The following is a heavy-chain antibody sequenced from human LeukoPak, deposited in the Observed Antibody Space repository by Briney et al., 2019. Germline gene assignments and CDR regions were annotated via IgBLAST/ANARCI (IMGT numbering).Heavy chain of an antibody. J-gene: IGHJ6*02. D-gene: IGHD3-10*01. CDR2: IKQDGSEK. V-gene: IGHV3-7*01. CDR1: GFTFSSYW. Sequence: AGGSLRLSCAASGFTFSSYWMSWVRQAPGKGLEWVANIKQDGSEKYYVDSVKGRFTISRDNAKNSLYLQMNSLRAEDTAVYYCARVLGTTMVRGVIISYYYYGMDVWGQGTTVTVSS. CDR3: ARVLGTTMVRGVIISYYYYGMDV.